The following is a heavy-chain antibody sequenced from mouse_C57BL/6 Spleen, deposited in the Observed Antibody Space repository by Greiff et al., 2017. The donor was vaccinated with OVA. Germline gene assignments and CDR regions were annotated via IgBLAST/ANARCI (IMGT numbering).Heavy chain of an antibody. D-gene: IGHD4-1*01. CDR1: GYAFSSSW. Sequence: QVHVKQSGPELVKPGASVKISCKASGYAFSSSWMNWVKQRPGKGLEWIGRIYPGDGDTNYNGKFKGKATLTADKSSSTAYMQLSSLTSEDSAVYFCAELGGAYWGQGTLVTVSA. CDR3: AELGGAY. CDR2: IYPGDGDT. V-gene: IGHV1-82*01. J-gene: IGHJ3*01.